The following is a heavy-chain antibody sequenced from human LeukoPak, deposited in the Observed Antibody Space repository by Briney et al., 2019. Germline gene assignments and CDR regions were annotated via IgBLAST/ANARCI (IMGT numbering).Heavy chain of an antibody. CDR3: ARGLN. CDR2: IYYSGST. Sequence: SETLSLTCAVSGDSISGSSYYWGWLRQPPGKGLEWIGSIYYSGSTYYSPSLKSRVPISVDTSKHQFSLKLSSVTAADTAVYYCARGLNWGQGTLVTVSS. V-gene: IGHV4-39*01. J-gene: IGHJ4*02. D-gene: IGHD3-22*01. CDR1: GDSISGSSYY.